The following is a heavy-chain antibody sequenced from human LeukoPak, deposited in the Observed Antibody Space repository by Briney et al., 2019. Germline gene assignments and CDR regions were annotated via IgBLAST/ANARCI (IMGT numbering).Heavy chain of an antibody. V-gene: IGHV3-23*01. CDR2: VSSNGGST. J-gene: IGHJ4*02. CDR1: GFTFNNYA. Sequence: GGSLRLSCAASGFTFNNYAMSWVRQAPGKGLEWLSTVSSNGGSTYYADSVKGRFTISRDNSKNTLYLQMSSLRAEDTAVYYCVTDRRGILVRGTTFDYWGQGTLVTVSS. CDR3: VTDRRGILVRGTTFDY. D-gene: IGHD3-10*01.